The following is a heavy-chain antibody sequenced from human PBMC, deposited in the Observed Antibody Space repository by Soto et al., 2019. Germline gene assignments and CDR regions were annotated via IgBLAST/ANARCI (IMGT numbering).Heavy chain of an antibody. Sequence: KGLEWVAVISYDGSNKYYADSVKGRFTISRDNSKNTLYLQMNSLRVEDTVVFFFFQAEDGIRDTVPVSAFLLNRSSDL. CDR2: ISYDGSNK. D-gene: IGHD2-15*01. V-gene: IGHV3-30*03. CDR3: FQAEDGIRDTVPVSAFLLNRSSDL. J-gene: IGHJ2*01.